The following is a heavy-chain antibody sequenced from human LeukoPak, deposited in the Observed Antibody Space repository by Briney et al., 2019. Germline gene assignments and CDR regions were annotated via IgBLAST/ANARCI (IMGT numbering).Heavy chain of an antibody. V-gene: IGHV1-2*02. CDR2: INPNSGGT. CDR1: GYTFTSYY. D-gene: IGHD6-13*01. Sequence: ASVKVSCKASGYTFTSYYMHWVRQAPGQGLEWMGWINPNSGGTNYAQNFQGRVTMTRDTPISTAYMELSSLRSDDTAVYYCARDRDRAAADTWFDPWGQGTLVTVSS. CDR3: ARDRDRAAADTWFDP. J-gene: IGHJ5*02.